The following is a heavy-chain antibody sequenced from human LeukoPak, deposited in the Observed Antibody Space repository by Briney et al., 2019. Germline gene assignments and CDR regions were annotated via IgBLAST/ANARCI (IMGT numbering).Heavy chain of an antibody. J-gene: IGHJ4*02. Sequence: PGGSLRLSCAASGFTFSSYWMSWVRQAPGKGLEWVANIKQDGSEKYYVDSVKGRFTISRDNAKNSLYLQMNSLRAEDTAVYYCARAKTSIAARPPDYWGQGTLVTVSS. CDR1: GFTFSSYW. V-gene: IGHV3-7*01. CDR2: IKQDGSEK. D-gene: IGHD6-6*01. CDR3: ARAKTSIAARPPDY.